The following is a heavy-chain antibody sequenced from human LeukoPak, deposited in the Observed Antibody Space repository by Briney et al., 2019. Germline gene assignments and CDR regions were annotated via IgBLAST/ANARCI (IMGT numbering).Heavy chain of an antibody. J-gene: IGHJ4*02. CDR3: ARDRVEQWLVLDY. CDR1: GGSFGGYY. Sequence: SETLSLTCAVYGGSFGGYYWSWIRQPPGKGLEWIGEINHSGSTNYNPSLMSRVTISVATSKNQFSLRLSSVNAADTAVYYCARDRVEQWLVLDYWGQGTLVTVSS. CDR2: INHSGST. V-gene: IGHV4-34*01. D-gene: IGHD6-19*01.